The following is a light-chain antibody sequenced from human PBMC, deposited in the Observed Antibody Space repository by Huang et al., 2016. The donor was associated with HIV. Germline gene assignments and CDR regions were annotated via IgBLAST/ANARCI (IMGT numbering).Light chain of an antibody. CDR3: QQYNNWPWT. CDR1: QSFSSN. J-gene: IGKJ1*01. CDR2: GAS. V-gene: IGKV3D-15*01. Sequence: IVMTQSPGTLSESPGERVTLSCRASQSFSSNLGWDQQKPGQAPRLLIYGASTRAPGIPGRFSGSGSGTDFTLTISSLQSEDCAVYYCQQYNNWPWTFGQGTKVEI.